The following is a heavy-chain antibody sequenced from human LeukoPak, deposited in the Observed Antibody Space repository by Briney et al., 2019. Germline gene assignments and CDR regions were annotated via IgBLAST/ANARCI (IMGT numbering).Heavy chain of an antibody. V-gene: IGHV3-7*03. CDR2: INHNGNVN. CDR1: GFTFSSYW. D-gene: IGHD3-10*01. Sequence: GGSLRLSCAASGFTFSSYWMNWARQAPGKGLEWVASINHNGNVNYYVDSVKGRFTISRDNAKNSLYLQMSNLRAEDTAVYYCTRGTMVRGVIFDWGQGTLVTVSS. CDR3: TRGTMVRGVIFD. J-gene: IGHJ4*02.